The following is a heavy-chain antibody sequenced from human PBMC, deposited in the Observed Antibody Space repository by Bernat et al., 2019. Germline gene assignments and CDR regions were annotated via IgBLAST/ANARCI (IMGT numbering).Heavy chain of an antibody. Sequence: QVQLVQSGAEVKKPGSSVKVSCKASGGTFSSYAISWVRQAPGQGLEWMGGIIPIFGTANYAQKFQGRVTITADESTSTAYMELSSLRSEDTAVYYCARGPRSLRFLEWLPQGYYYYYYMDVWGKGTTVTVSS. D-gene: IGHD3-3*01. V-gene: IGHV1-69*01. J-gene: IGHJ6*03. CDR1: GGTFSSYA. CDR3: ARGPRSLRFLEWLPQGYYYYYYMDV. CDR2: IIPIFGTA.